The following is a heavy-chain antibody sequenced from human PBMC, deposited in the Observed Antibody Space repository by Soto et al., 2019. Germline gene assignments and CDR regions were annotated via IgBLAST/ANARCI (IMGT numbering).Heavy chain of an antibody. CDR1: VGTFSSYT. CDR2: IIPILGIA. J-gene: IGHJ1*01. V-gene: IGHV1-69*08. CDR3: ARDDCSGGSCYRLAEYFQH. Sequence: QVQLVQSGAEVKKPGSSVKVSCKASVGTFSSYTISWVRQAPGQGLEWMGRIIPILGIANYAQKFQGRVTITADKSTSTAYMELSSLRSEDTAVYYCARDDCSGGSCYRLAEYFQHWGQGTLVTVSS. D-gene: IGHD2-15*01.